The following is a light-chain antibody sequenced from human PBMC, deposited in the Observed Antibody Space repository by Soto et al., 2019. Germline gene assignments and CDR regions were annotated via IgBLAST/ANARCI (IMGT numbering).Light chain of an antibody. V-gene: IGLV2-11*01. CDR3: CSYAGTYSYVV. Sequence: QSALTQPRSMSGSPGQSVTISCTGTGSDVGGYNYVPWYQHHPGKAPKLMIYDVTKRPSGVPDRFSGSKSADTASLTISGLQAEDEADYYCCSYAGTYSYVVFGGGTKLTVL. CDR2: DVT. CDR1: GSDVGGYNY. J-gene: IGLJ2*01.